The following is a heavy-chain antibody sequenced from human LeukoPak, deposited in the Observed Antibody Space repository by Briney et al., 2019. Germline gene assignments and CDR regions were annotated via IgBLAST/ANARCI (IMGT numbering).Heavy chain of an antibody. V-gene: IGHV3-30*04. D-gene: IGHD6-6*01. J-gene: IGHJ3*02. CDR3: ARETSDYASVI. CDR1: GFTFSSYA. CDR2: ISYDGSNK. Sequence: PGGSLRPSCAASGFTFSSYAMHWVRQAPGKGLEWVAVISYDGSNKYYADSVKGRFTISRDNSKNTLYLQMNSLRAEDTAEYYCARETSDYASVIWSQGTMVTVSS.